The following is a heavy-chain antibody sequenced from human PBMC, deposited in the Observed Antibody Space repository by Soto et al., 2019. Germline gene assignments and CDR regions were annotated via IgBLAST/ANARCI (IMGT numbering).Heavy chain of an antibody. V-gene: IGHV1-69*01. CDR2: IIPIFGTA. CDR3: ASRPCSGGSCYNEGWFDP. CDR1: GFTFSSYA. D-gene: IGHD2-15*01. Sequence: QVQLVESGGGVVQPGRSLRLSCAASGFTFSSYAISWVRQAPGQGLEWMGGIIPIFGTANYAQKFQGRVTITADESTSTAYMELSSLRSEDTAVYYCASRPCSGGSCYNEGWFDPWGQGTLVTVSS. J-gene: IGHJ5*02.